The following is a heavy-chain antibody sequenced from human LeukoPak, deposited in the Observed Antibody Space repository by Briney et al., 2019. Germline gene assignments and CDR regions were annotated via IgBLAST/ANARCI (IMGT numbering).Heavy chain of an antibody. CDR2: IDTDGSGT. D-gene: IGHD3-22*01. CDR3: ARDGLVDSSGYYYPSASHFDY. Sequence: GGSLRLSCAASGFTFSNYWMHWVRQAPGKGPVWVSRIDTDGSGTSYADSVKGRFTISRDNAKNTLYLQMNSLRVEDTAVYYCARDGLVDSSGYYYPSASHFDYWGQGTLVTVSS. J-gene: IGHJ4*02. V-gene: IGHV3-74*01. CDR1: GFTFSNYW.